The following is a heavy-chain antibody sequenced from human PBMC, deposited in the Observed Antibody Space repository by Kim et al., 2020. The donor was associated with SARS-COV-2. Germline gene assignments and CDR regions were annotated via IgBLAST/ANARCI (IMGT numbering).Heavy chain of an antibody. J-gene: IGHJ4*02. CDR1: GFTFSSYA. D-gene: IGHD3-3*01. Sequence: GGSLRLSCAASGFTFSSYAMSWVRQAPGKGLEWVSAISGSGGSTYYADSVKGRFTISRDNSKNTLYLQMNSLRAEDTAVYYCATLTSRITIFGVVGKWWGQGTLVTVSS. CDR2: ISGSGGST. V-gene: IGHV3-23*01. CDR3: ATLTSRITIFGVVGKW.